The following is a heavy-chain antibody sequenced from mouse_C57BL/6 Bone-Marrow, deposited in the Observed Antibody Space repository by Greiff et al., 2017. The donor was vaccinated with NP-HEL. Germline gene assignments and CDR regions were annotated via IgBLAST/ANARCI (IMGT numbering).Heavy chain of an antibody. D-gene: IGHD2-4*01. CDR3: ARCDYDVV. CDR1: GYTFTSYW. V-gene: IGHV1-69*01. CDR2: IDPSDSYT. Sequence: QVHVKQPGAELVMPGASVKLSCKASGYTFTSYWMHWVKQRPGQGLEWIGEIDPSDSYTNYNQKFKGKSTLTVDKSSSTAYMQLSSLTSEDSAVYYCARCDYDVVWGTGTTVTVSS. J-gene: IGHJ1*03.